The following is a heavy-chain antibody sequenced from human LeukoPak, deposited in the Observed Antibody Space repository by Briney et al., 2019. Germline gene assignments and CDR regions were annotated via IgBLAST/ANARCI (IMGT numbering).Heavy chain of an antibody. CDR1: GGSFSGYY. CDR3: ARGMTTVTPPFDP. Sequence: SETLSLTCAVYGGSFSGYYWSWIRQPPGKGLELIGEINHSGSTNYNPSLKSRVTISVDTSKNQFSLKLSSVTAADTAVYYCARGMTTVTPPFDPWGQGTLVTVSS. J-gene: IGHJ5*02. V-gene: IGHV4-34*01. D-gene: IGHD4-17*01. CDR2: INHSGST.